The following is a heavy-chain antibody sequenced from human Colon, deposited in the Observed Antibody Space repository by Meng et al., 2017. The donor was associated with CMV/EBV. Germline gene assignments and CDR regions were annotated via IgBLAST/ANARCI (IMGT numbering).Heavy chain of an antibody. CDR3: APITIFGVVDGDD. CDR1: GYTFTSYD. V-gene: IGHV1-24*01. CDR2: YDPEDGET. J-gene: IGHJ4*02. Sequence: ASVKVSCKASGYTFTSYDINWVRQATGQGLEWMGGYDPEDGETVYAQKFQGRVTMTEDTSTDTAYMELSSLRFEDTAMYYCAPITIFGVVDGDDWGQGTLVTVSS. D-gene: IGHD3-3*01.